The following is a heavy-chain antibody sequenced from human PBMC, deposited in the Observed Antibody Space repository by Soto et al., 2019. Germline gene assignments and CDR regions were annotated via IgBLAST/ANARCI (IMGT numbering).Heavy chain of an antibody. D-gene: IGHD3-9*01. CDR2: INHSGST. CDR3: ARRKKNGIGIFGEYYDIFKGFFDY. V-gene: IGHV4-34*01. CDR1: GGSFSGYY. Sequence: PSETLSLTCAVYGGSFSGYYWSWIRQPPGKGLEWIGEINHSGSTNYNPSLKSRVTISVDTSKNQFSLKLSSVTAADTAVYYCARRKKNGIGIFGEYYDIFKGFFDYWGQGTLVTVSS. J-gene: IGHJ4*02.